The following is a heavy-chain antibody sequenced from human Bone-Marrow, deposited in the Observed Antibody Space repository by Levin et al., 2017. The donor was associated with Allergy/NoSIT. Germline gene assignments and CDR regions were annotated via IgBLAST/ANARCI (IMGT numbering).Heavy chain of an antibody. Sequence: PGGSLRLSCAASGLTLSNYVMNWVRQTPGKGPEWLSSVTESGATFYADSVKGRFTIARDTSKNTLFLQLNNLRAEDTAVYYCVGSEVLRRFDFWGRGTVVTVSS. D-gene: IGHD3-9*01. J-gene: IGHJ3*01. CDR2: VTESGAT. CDR3: VGSEVLRRFDF. V-gene: IGHV3-23*01. CDR1: GLTLSNYV.